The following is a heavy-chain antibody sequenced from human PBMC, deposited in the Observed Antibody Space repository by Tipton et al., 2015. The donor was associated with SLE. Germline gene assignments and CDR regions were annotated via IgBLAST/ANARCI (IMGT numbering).Heavy chain of an antibody. J-gene: IGHJ3*01. CDR2: ISSSPGTI. Sequence: SLRLSCEASGFTFSYYEMNWVRQAPGQGLEWISYISSSPGTIYYADSVEGRFTISRDNARNSLYLQMNSLRPEDTGVYFCARDKRGIYEAFDLWGQGTVVTVSS. CDR1: GFTFSYYE. D-gene: IGHD2-21*01. CDR3: ARDKRGIYEAFDL. V-gene: IGHV3-48*03.